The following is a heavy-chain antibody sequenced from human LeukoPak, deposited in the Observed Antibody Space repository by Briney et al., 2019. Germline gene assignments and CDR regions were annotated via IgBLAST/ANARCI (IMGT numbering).Heavy chain of an antibody. V-gene: IGHV3-73*01. Sequence: GGSLRLSCAATGFTFDDYGMSWVRQASGKGLEWVGLIRTKTRNYAATYAESVKGRFTISRDDSKNTAYLQMNSLKMEDTAVYYCTRQNCTGGSCSYVDCWGQGTLVTVSS. CDR3: TRQNCTGGSCSYVDC. D-gene: IGHD2-8*02. CDR2: IRTKTRNYAA. CDR1: GFTFDDYG. J-gene: IGHJ4*02.